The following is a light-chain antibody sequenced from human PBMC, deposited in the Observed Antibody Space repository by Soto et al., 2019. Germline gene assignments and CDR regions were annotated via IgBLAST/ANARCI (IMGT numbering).Light chain of an antibody. J-gene: IGLJ1*01. V-gene: IGLV2-14*01. Sequence: QSVLTQPASVSGSPGQSITISCTGTSSDVGGYNYVPWYQQHPGKAPKLMIYEVSNRPSGVSNRFSGSKSGNTASLTISGLQAEDEADYYCSSYTSSSTSVFGTGTKVTVL. CDR3: SSYTSSSTSV. CDR2: EVS. CDR1: SSDVGGYNY.